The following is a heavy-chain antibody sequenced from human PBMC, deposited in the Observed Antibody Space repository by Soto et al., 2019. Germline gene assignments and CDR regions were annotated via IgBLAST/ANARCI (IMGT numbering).Heavy chain of an antibody. CDR2: IIPIFGTA. CDR1: GGTFSSYA. V-gene: IGHV1-69*13. J-gene: IGHJ4*02. CDR3: ARDMTTVTTGGFDY. Sequence: SVKVSCKASGGTFSSYAISWVRQAPGQGLEWMGGIIPIFGTANYAQKFQGRVTITADESTSTAYMELSSLRSDDTAVYYCARDMTTVTTGGFDYWGQGTLVTVSS. D-gene: IGHD4-17*01.